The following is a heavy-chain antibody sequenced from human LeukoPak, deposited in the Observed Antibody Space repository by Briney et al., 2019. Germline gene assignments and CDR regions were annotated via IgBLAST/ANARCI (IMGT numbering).Heavy chain of an antibody. Sequence: SSETLSLTCTVSGGSISSYYWSWIRQPPGKGLEWIGYIYYSGNTNYNPSLKSRVTISVDTSKNHFSLKLSSVTAADTAVYYCARHPTYGYGPFDYWGQGTLVTVSS. J-gene: IGHJ4*02. CDR1: GGSISSYY. V-gene: IGHV4-59*08. D-gene: IGHD5-18*01. CDR3: ARHPTYGYGPFDY. CDR2: IYYSGNT.